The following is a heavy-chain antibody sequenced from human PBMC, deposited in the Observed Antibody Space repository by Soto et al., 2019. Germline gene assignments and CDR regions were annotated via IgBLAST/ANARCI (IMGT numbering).Heavy chain of an antibody. CDR1: GYTFTSYD. D-gene: IGHD3-16*01. CDR2: MNPNSGNT. Sequence: QVQLVQSGAEVKKPGASVKVSCKASGYTFTSYDINWVRQATGQGLEWMGWMNPNSGNTGYAQKFQGRVTMTRNTSISTAYMELRSLRSEDTAVYYCASSPYYSAYYGMDVWGQGTTVTVSS. J-gene: IGHJ6*02. V-gene: IGHV1-8*01. CDR3: ASSPYYSAYYGMDV.